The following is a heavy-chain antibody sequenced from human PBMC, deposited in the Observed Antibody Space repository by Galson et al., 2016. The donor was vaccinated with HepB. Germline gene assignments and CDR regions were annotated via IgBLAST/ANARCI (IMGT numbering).Heavy chain of an antibody. CDR2: INPTSGGT. CDR1: GYTLSGHY. J-gene: IGHJ6*04. D-gene: IGHD3-10*01. V-gene: IGHV1-2*02. CDR3: ARDRYYGSGRGMDV. Sequence: SVKVSCKASGYTLSGHYIHWVRQAPGQGLEWMGWINPTSGGTNYAQKFQGRVTMTRDTSFSTAYMELSRRRSDDTAVYYCARDRYYGSGRGMDVWGKGTTVTVSS.